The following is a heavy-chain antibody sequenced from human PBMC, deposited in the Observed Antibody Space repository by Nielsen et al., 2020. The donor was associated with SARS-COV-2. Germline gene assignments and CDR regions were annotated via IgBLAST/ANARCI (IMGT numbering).Heavy chain of an antibody. D-gene: IGHD5-12*01. V-gene: IGHV2-26*01. J-gene: IGHJ4*02. CDR1: GFSLSTSGMC. CDR3: ARIVRRGYSGYGGDY. Sequence: SGPTLVKPTQTLTLTCTFSGFSLSTSGMCVSWIRQPPGKALEWLAHIFSNDEKSYSTSLKSRLTISKDTSKSQVVLTMTNMDPVDTATYYCARIVRRGYSGYGGDYWGQGTLVTVSS. CDR2: IFSNDEK.